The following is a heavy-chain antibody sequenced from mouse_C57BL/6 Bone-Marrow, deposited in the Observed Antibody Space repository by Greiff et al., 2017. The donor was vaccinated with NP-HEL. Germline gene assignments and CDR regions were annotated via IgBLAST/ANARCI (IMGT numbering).Heavy chain of an antibody. D-gene: IGHD4-1*01. Sequence: EVKVEESGGGLVKPGGSLKLSCAASGFTFSDYGMHWVRQAPEKGLEWVAYISSGSSTIYYADTVKGRFTISRDNAKNTLFLQMTSLRSEDTAMYYCAILTGPPYYFDYWGQGTTLTVSS. J-gene: IGHJ2*01. CDR2: ISSGSSTI. CDR1: GFTFSDYG. CDR3: AILTGPPYYFDY. V-gene: IGHV5-17*01.